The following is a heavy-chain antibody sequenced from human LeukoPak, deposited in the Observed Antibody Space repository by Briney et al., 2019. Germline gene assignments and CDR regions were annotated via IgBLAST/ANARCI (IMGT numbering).Heavy chain of an antibody. J-gene: IGHJ4*02. CDR2: IFYSGST. Sequence: TLSLTCTVYGGSISSSSYFWGWIRQPPGKGLEWIGSIFYSGSTYYNPSLNSRVTISIDTSKNQFSLRLSSVTAADTAVYYCARQMNTVTADYWGQGTLVTVSS. D-gene: IGHD4-17*01. CDR3: ARQMNTVTADY. CDR1: GGSISSSSYF. V-gene: IGHV4-39*01.